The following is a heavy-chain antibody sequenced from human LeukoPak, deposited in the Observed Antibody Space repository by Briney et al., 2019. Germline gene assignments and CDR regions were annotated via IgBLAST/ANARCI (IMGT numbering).Heavy chain of an antibody. CDR3: AMVLYHSGRPGP. CDR2: INHSGST. V-gene: IGHV4-34*08. Sequence: PSETLSLTCAVYGGTLSGHYRSWIRQPPGKGLEWIGEINHSGSTSYKTSLKSRVTISIDTSKNQFSLKLTSVTDADTAVYYCAMVLYHSGRPGPWGQGTLVTVSS. D-gene: IGHD2-2*01. J-gene: IGHJ5*02. CDR1: GGTLSGHY.